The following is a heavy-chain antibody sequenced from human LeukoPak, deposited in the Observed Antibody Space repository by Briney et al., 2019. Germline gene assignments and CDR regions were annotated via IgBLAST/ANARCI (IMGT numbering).Heavy chain of an antibody. CDR3: ARTTTWIQLWWFDP. CDR2: ISSSGSTI. V-gene: IGHV3-11*04. CDR1: GFTFSDYY. Sequence: PGGCLRLSCAASGFTFSDYYRSWTRQAPGKGLEWVSYISSSGSTIYYADSVKGRFTISRDNAKNSLYLQMNSMRAEDTAGYYCARTTTWIQLWWFDPWGQGTLVTVSS. D-gene: IGHD5-18*01. J-gene: IGHJ5*02.